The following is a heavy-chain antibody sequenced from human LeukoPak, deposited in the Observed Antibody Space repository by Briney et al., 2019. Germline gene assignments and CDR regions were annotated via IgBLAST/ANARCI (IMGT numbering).Heavy chain of an antibody. J-gene: IGHJ3*02. Sequence: GGSLRLSCAASGFTLSSYGMHWVRQAPGKGLEWVAVIWYDGSNKYYADSVKGRFTISRDNSKNTLYLQMNSLRAEDTAVYYCAREVIAAAGTGAFDIWGQGTMVTVSS. V-gene: IGHV3-33*01. D-gene: IGHD6-13*01. CDR3: AREVIAAAGTGAFDI. CDR2: IWYDGSNK. CDR1: GFTLSSYG.